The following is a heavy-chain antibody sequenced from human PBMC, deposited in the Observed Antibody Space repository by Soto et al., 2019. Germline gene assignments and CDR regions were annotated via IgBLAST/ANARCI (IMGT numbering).Heavy chain of an antibody. D-gene: IGHD6-25*01. CDR3: ARPYSSEPRETINDYYYYYMDV. CDR2: IIPILGIA. J-gene: IGHJ6*03. Sequence: SVKVSCKASGGTFSSYTISWVRQAPGQGLEWMGRIIPILGIANYAQKFQGRVTITADKSTSTAYMELSSLRSEDTAVYYCARPYSSEPRETINDYYYYYMDVRGKRTTVTVSS. CDR1: GGTFSSYT. V-gene: IGHV1-69*02.